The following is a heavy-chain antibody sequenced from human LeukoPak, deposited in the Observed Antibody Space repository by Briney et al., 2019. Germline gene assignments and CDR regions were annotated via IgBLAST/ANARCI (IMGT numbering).Heavy chain of an antibody. CDR3: ARDLKESNSSQIDY. D-gene: IGHD6-13*01. Sequence: GGSLRLSCEAPGFAFSYYWMHWVRQAPGKGLMLISRISSDGTSTTHADAVKGRFTISRDNAKNTLYLQMNSLRAEDTAFYYCARDLKESNSSQIDYWGRGTLVTVST. CDR2: ISSDGTST. V-gene: IGHV3-74*01. J-gene: IGHJ4*02. CDR1: GFAFSYYW.